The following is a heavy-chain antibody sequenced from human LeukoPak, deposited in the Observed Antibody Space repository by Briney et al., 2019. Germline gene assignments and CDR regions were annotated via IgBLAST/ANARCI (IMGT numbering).Heavy chain of an antibody. D-gene: IGHD5-24*01. V-gene: IGHV3-30-3*01. J-gene: IGHJ4*02. CDR2: ISYDGSNK. CDR1: GFTFSSYA. CDR3: ARDREDGYNNYFDY. Sequence: PGRSLRLSCAASGFTFSSYAMHWVRQAPGKGLEWVAVISYDGSNKYYADSVKGRFTISRDNSKNTLYLQMNSLRAEDTAVYYCARDREDGYNNYFDYWSQGTLVTVSS.